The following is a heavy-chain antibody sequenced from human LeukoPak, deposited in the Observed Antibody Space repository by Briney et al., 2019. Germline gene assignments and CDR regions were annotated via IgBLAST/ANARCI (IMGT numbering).Heavy chain of an antibody. CDR1: GFTFGSYS. D-gene: IGHD6-6*01. Sequence: GGSLRLSCAASGFTFGSYSMNWVRQAPGKGLEWVSYISSSSSTIYYADSVKGRFTISRDNAKNSLYLQMNSLRAEDTAVYYCARGASIAARNYYYYYMDVWGKGTTVTVSS. J-gene: IGHJ6*03. CDR2: ISSSSSTI. V-gene: IGHV3-48*04. CDR3: ARGASIAARNYYYYYMDV.